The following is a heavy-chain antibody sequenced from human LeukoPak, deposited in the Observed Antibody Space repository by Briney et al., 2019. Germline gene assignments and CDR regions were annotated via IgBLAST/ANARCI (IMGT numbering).Heavy chain of an antibody. V-gene: IGHV4-34*01. D-gene: IGHD2/OR15-2a*01. CDR1: GGSFRGYY. Sequence: SETLSLTCAVYGGSFRGYYWNWIRQPPGKGLEWIGEINHSGSANYNPSLKSRVTISIDTYKNQFSLKLSSVTAADTAVFYCARGLSNSRRTLLGLDYWGQGTLVTVSS. CDR3: ARGLSNSRRTLLGLDY. J-gene: IGHJ4*02. CDR2: INHSGSA.